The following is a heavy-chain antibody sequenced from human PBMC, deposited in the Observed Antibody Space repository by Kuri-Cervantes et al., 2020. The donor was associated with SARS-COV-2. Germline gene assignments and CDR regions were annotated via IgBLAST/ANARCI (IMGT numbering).Heavy chain of an antibody. Sequence: GGSLRLSCAASGISFNNAWMGWVRQTPGKGLEWVGRLKSRSDGGARDYAEPVKGRFVISRDDATSTMYLQVNSLIIEDTGIYYCTTDRGMASRPLFDYWGQGTLVTVSS. CDR3: TTDRGMASRPLFDY. CDR1: GISFNNAW. J-gene: IGHJ4*02. D-gene: IGHD6-13*01. V-gene: IGHV3-15*01. CDR2: LKSRSDGGAR.